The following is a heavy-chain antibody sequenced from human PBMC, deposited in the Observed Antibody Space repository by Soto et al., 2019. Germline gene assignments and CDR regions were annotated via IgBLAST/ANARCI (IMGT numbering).Heavy chain of an antibody. CDR1: GFTFSSYG. Sequence: HPGGSLRLSCAASGFTFSSYGMHWVRQAPGKGLEWVAVISYDASNKYYADSVKGRFTISRDNSKNTLYLQMNSLRAEDTAVYYCAKDRAGDIYVAARSGLDYWGQGTLVTVS. V-gene: IGHV3-30*18. CDR3: AKDRAGDIYVAARSGLDY. D-gene: IGHD3-3*01. CDR2: ISYDASNK. J-gene: IGHJ4*02.